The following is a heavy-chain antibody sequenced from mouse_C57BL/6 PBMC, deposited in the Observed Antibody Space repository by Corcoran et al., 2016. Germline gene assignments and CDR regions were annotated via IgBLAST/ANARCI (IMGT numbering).Heavy chain of an antibody. CDR3: ARRAHYDYDVAWFAY. Sequence: EVQLQQSGPELVKPGASVKISCKASGYTFTDYYMNWVKQSHGKSLEWIGDINPNNGGTSYNQKFKGKATLTVDKSSSTAYMELRSLTSEDSAVYYCARRAHYDYDVAWFAYWGQGTLVTVSA. CDR1: GYTFTDYY. V-gene: IGHV1-26*01. D-gene: IGHD2-4*01. J-gene: IGHJ3*01. CDR2: INPNNGGT.